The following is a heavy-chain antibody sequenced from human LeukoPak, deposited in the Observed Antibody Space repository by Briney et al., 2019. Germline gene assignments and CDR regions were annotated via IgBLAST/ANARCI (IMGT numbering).Heavy chain of an antibody. CDR2: ISYDGSNK. Sequence: PGGPLRLSCAASGFTFSSYAMHWVRQAPGKGLEWVAVISYDGSNKYYADSVKGRFTISRDNSKNTLYLQMNSLRAEDTAVYYCARDRDSPIVVVPAAFDPWGQGTLVTVSS. CDR3: ARDRDSPIVVVPAAFDP. V-gene: IGHV3-30-3*01. D-gene: IGHD2-2*01. CDR1: GFTFSSYA. J-gene: IGHJ5*02.